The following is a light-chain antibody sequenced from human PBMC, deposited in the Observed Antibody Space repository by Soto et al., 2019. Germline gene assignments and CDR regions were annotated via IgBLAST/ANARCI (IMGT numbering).Light chain of an antibody. Sequence: DVVMTQSPLSLPVTLGQPASISCRSRQSLVYSDGNTYLNWFQQRPGQSPRRLIYEVSNRDSGVPDRFSGSGSGTDFTRKISRVEAEDVAVYYCMQGSNWPYTVGQRTKLEIK. CDR1: QSLVYSDGNTY. J-gene: IGKJ2*01. V-gene: IGKV2-30*01. CDR3: MQGSNWPYT. CDR2: EVS.